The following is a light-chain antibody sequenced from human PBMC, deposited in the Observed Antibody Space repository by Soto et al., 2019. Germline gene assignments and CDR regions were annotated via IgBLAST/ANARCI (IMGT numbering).Light chain of an antibody. CDR3: QQRSNWPWT. Sequence: EIVLTQSPATLSLSPGERAALSCRASQSVSSLLAWYQQRPGQAPRLLIFDASNRATGIPARFSGSGSGTDFTLTISSLEPEDFAVYYCQQRSNWPWTFGQGTKVEIK. CDR1: QSVSSL. J-gene: IGKJ1*01. CDR2: DAS. V-gene: IGKV3-11*01.